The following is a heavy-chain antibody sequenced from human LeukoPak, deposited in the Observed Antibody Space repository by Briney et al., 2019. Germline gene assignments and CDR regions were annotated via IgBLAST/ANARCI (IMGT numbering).Heavy chain of an antibody. J-gene: IGHJ3*02. Sequence: GGSLRLSCAPSGFTFSTYAMSWVRQAPGKGLEWVSTSRGSGGITYYADSVKGRFTISRDQSKNTLYLQMNSLRVEDTAVYYCAKGYADYGADAFDIWGQGTMVAVSS. CDR2: SRGSGGIT. V-gene: IGHV3-23*01. CDR1: GFTFSTYA. CDR3: AKGYADYGADAFDI. D-gene: IGHD4-17*01.